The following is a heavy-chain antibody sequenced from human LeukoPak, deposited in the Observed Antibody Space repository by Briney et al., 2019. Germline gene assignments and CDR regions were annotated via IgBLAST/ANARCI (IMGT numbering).Heavy chain of an antibody. Sequence: GASVKVSCKASGYTFTGYHIHWVRQAPGQGLEWMGWINPDSGGTDYAQKFQGRVSMTRDTSISTAYMELSSLRSDDTAVYYCARMPQLDCGGDCFILLYFDYWGQGTLVTVSS. V-gene: IGHV1-2*02. J-gene: IGHJ4*02. CDR2: INPDSGGT. CDR3: ARMPQLDCGGDCFILLYFDY. D-gene: IGHD2-21*01. CDR1: GYTFTGYH.